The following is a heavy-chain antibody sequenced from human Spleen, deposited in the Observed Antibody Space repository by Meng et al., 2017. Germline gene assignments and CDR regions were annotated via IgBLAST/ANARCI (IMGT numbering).Heavy chain of an antibody. V-gene: IGHV4-34*01. Sequence: SGPDMLKPSETLSLTLVVFGGSFNDYYWSWIRQPPGKGLEWIGEINHSGSTNYNLSLESRATISVDMSQNNLSLKLSSVTAADSAVYYCARGPTTMAHDFDYWGQGTLVTVSS. CDR1: GGSFNDYY. CDR2: INHSGST. D-gene: IGHD4-11*01. CDR3: ARGPTTMAHDFDY. J-gene: IGHJ4*02.